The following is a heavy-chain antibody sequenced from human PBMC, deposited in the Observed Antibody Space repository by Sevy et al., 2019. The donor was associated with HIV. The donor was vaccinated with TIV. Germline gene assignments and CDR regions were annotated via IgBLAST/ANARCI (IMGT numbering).Heavy chain of an antibody. CDR3: ARGPPRTMVRGVIITLDY. Sequence: GGSLRLSCAASGFTFSSYSMNWVRQAPGKGLEWVSSISTSSSYIYYSDSVKGRFTISRDNAKNSLYLQMNSLRAEDTAVYYCARGPPRTMVRGVIITLDYWGQGTLVTVSS. CDR2: ISTSSSYI. J-gene: IGHJ4*02. V-gene: IGHV3-21*01. D-gene: IGHD3-10*01. CDR1: GFTFSSYS.